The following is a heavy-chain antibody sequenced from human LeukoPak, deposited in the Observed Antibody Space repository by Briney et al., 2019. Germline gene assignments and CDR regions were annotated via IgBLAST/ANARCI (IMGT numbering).Heavy chain of an antibody. CDR3: ARDVSMDIGGSDC. D-gene: IGHD2-2*03. CDR2: TTDSGGNT. Sequence: GGPLRLSCAASGFSFSTYAMTWLRQAPGKGLEWVSTTTDSGGNTHYADAAKGRFTMSRDNSKNTLYLQLNSLRAEDTAVYYCARDVSMDIGGSDCWGPGTLVTVSS. CDR1: GFSFSTYA. J-gene: IGHJ4*02. V-gene: IGHV3-23*01.